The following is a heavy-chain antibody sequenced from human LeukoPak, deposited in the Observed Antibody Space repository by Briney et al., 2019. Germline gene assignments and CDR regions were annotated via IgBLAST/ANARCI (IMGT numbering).Heavy chain of an antibody. CDR1: GYTFTGYY. Sequence: GASVKVTCKASGYTFTGYYMQWVRQAPGQGIEWVGWINPNSGGTNYAQTFQGRVTITRDTSNSTAYMELSRRRSDDTAVYYCASTSGTAMVIGILDYWGQGTLVTVSS. D-gene: IGHD5-18*01. CDR2: INPNSGGT. J-gene: IGHJ4*02. V-gene: IGHV1-2*02. CDR3: ASTSGTAMVIGILDY.